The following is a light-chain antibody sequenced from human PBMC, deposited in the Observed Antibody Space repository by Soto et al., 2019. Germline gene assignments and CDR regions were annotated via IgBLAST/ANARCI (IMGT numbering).Light chain of an antibody. J-gene: IGKJ1*01. CDR3: QQYNNRWT. V-gene: IGKV3-15*01. Sequence: EIVMTQSPATLSVSPGEGATLSCRASLTVNTNLAWYQQKRGQAPRLLIYGAFMRATGIPARFSGSGSGTEFTLTISSLQSEDVAVYYCQQYNNRWTFGLGTKVDSK. CDR2: GAF. CDR1: LTVNTN.